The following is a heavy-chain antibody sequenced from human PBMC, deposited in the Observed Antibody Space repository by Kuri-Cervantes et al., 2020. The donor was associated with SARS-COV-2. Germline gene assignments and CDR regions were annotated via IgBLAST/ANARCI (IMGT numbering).Heavy chain of an antibody. CDR2: IYWNDDK. J-gene: IGHJ4*02. CDR1: GFSLSTSGVG. Sequence: SGPTLVKPTQTLTLTCTFSGFSLSTSGVGVGWIRQPPGKALEWLALIYWNDDKRYSPSLKSRLTITKGTSKNQVVLTMTNMDPVDTATYYCAHRERCTIFGVVIWDYWGQGTLVTVSS. CDR3: AHRERCTIFGVVIWDY. V-gene: IGHV2-5*01. D-gene: IGHD3-3*01.